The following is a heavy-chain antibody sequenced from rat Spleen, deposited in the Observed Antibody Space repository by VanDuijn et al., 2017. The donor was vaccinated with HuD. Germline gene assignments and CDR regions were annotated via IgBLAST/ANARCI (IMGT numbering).Heavy chain of an antibody. V-gene: IGHV5-22*01. CDR1: GFTFSDYG. CDR2: ISYEGSAT. Sequence: EVQLVESGGGLVQPGRSLKLSCTVSGFTFSDYGMAWVRQAPKKGLEWVASISYEGSATYYGDSVKGRFTISRDNAKNTLYLEMDSLRSEDTATYDCVRQRWDVMDAWGQGASVTVSS. J-gene: IGHJ4*01. CDR3: VRQRWDVMDA.